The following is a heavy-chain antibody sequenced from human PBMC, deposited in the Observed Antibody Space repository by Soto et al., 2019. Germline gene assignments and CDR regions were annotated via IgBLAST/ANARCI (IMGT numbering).Heavy chain of an antibody. D-gene: IGHD3-10*01. Sequence: SETLSLTCTVSGGSIFSSSWWSWVRQSPGKGLEWIGEIYHSGSKNYDPSLKSRVTISVDKSKNQFSLKLTSVTAADTAMYYCARERYGSVSPFDSWGQGTLVTVSS. CDR1: GGSIFSSSW. CDR3: ARERYGSVSPFDS. CDR2: IYHSGSK. J-gene: IGHJ4*02. V-gene: IGHV4-4*02.